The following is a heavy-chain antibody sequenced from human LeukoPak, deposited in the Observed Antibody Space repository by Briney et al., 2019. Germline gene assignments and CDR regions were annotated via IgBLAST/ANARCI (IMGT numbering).Heavy chain of an antibody. CDR3: ARVSGSIVARLAWFDS. J-gene: IGHJ5*01. D-gene: IGHD6-6*01. CDR2: ISAYDGYT. V-gene: IGHV1-18*01. CDR1: GYIFTKYG. Sequence: ASVKISCKASGYIFTKYGFTWVRQAPGQGLEWMGWISAYDGYTYHAQKFQGRVTMTTDSSTSTAYVELRSLRSDDTAVYYCARVSGSIVARLAWFDSWGQGTLVTVSS.